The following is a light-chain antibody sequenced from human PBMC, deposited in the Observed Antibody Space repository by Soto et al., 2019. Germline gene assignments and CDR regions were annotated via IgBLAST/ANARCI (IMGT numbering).Light chain of an antibody. Sequence: QSVLTQPASVSGSPGQSITISCTGTSSNVGNYNFVSWYQQHPGKVPKLLIHDVSKRPSGISARFSGSKSGNTASLTISGLQAEDEADYYCGAWDDRLTAYVFGSGTKVTVL. V-gene: IGLV2-23*02. CDR2: DVS. J-gene: IGLJ1*01. CDR3: GAWDDRLTAYV. CDR1: SSNVGNYNF.